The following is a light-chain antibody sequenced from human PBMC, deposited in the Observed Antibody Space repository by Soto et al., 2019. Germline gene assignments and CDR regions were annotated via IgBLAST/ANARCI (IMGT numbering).Light chain of an antibody. CDR2: GAS. CDR3: HQYSSSRRT. V-gene: IGKV3-20*01. Sequence: ETVLTQSPATLSVSPGEGATLSCRASQGVSSSSLAWYQQKPGQAPRLLIYGASTRATGVPDRFSGSGSGTDFTLTISSLQSEDFAVYYCHQYSSSRRTFGQGTKVDIK. J-gene: IGKJ1*01. CDR1: QGVSSSS.